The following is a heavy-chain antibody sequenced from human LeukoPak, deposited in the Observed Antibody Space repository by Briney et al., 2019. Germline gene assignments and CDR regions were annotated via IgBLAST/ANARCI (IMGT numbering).Heavy chain of an antibody. V-gene: IGHV4-34*01. CDR2: INHSGRT. CDR3: AGGGYYDILAGYSDTFDI. Sequence: SETLSLTCAVYVGSFSGYYWTWVRQPPGKGLEWIGEINHSGRTNHNPSLKSRVTISVDPSKNQFSLKLSSVTAADTAVYYCAGGGYYDILAGYSDTFDIWGQGTMVTVSS. J-gene: IGHJ3*02. D-gene: IGHD3-9*01. CDR1: VGSFSGYY.